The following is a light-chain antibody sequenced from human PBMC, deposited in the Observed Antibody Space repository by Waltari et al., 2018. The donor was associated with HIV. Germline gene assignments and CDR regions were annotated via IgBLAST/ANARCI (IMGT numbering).Light chain of an antibody. CDR1: NIGSKQ. J-gene: IGLJ1*01. CDR3: QVWDSSNDQYV. V-gene: IGLV3-21*02. CDR2: EDS. Sequence: SDALTQPPSVSVAPGQTATVTCEGNNIGSKQVHWYQLRPGQAPILVVYEDSDRPSGIPERFSGSKSGSTATLTISRVEDGDEADYFCQVWDSSNDQYVFGTGTQVTVL.